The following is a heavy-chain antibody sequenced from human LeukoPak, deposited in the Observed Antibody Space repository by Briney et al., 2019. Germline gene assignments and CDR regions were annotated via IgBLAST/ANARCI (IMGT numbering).Heavy chain of an antibody. V-gene: IGHV4-4*07. CDR1: GGSISSYY. Sequence: SETLSLTCTVSGGSISSYYWSWIRQPAGKGLEWIGRMSSSGISTYSPSLKSRVTISIDTSRNQFSMNLNSVTAADTAVYYCATGAGPPWFDPWGQGTLVTVSS. CDR2: MSSSGIS. CDR3: ATGAGPPWFDP. J-gene: IGHJ5*02. D-gene: IGHD6-19*01.